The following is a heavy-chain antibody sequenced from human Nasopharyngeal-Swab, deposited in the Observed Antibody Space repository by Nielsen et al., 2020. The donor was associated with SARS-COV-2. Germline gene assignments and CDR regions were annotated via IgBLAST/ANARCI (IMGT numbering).Heavy chain of an antibody. CDR2: IYSGGST. Sequence: GESLKISCAAPGFTVSSNYMSWVRQAPGKGLEWVSVIYSGGSTYYADSVKGRFTISRDNSKNTLYLQMNSLRAEDTAVYYCARDLTAAGGYQYYGMDVWGQGTTVTVSS. J-gene: IGHJ6*02. D-gene: IGHD6-13*01. CDR1: GFTVSSNY. V-gene: IGHV3-53*01. CDR3: ARDLTAAGGYQYYGMDV.